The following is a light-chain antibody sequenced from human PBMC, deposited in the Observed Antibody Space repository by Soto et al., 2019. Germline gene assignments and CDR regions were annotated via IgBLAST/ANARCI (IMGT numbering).Light chain of an antibody. V-gene: IGKV1-33*01. Sequence: IQLTQSPSSLSASVGDRVTITCQASQDIDKNLNWYQQKPGKAPKLLIYDASSLQTGVPSRFIGSGSATDFTFTISSLQPEDIATYYCQQYDNLLPITFGQGTRLEMK. CDR2: DAS. J-gene: IGKJ5*01. CDR1: QDIDKN. CDR3: QQYDNLLPIT.